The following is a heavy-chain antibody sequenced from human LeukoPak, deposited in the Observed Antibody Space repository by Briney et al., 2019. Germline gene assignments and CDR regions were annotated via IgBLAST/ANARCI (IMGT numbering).Heavy chain of an antibody. CDR2: IYYSGGT. J-gene: IGHJ3*02. V-gene: IGHV4-59*08. CDR1: GDSISSYY. Sequence: PSETLSLTCTVSGDSISSYYWSWIRQPPGKGLEWIGYIYYSGGTDYNPSLKSRVTISVDTSKNQFSLKLRSVTAADKAVYYCARHVTISGPYDASDIWGQGTMVTVSP. D-gene: IGHD5-24*01. CDR3: ARHVTISGPYDASDI.